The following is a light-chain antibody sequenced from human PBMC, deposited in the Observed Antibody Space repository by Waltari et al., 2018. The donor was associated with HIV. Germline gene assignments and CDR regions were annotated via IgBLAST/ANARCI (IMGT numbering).Light chain of an antibody. J-gene: IGLJ3*02. CDR1: ALPKKY. Sequence: SYELTQPPSVSVSPGQTARITCSGDALPKKYAYWYHQKPGQAHVLVIYKDNERPSGIPERFSGSSSGTTVTLTISGVQAEDEADYYCQSADSSGTWVFGGGTKLTVL. CDR2: KDN. V-gene: IGLV3-25*03. CDR3: QSADSSGTWV.